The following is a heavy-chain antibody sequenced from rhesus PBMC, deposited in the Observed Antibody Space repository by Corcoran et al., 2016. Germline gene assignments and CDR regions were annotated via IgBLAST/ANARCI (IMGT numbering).Heavy chain of an antibody. Sequence: QVQLQESGPGLVKPSETLSLTCAVSGGSFSGYYWGWIRQPPGKGLEWIGYISGSSWSTDYNPSLKSRVTISTDTSKNQFSLKLSSVTAADTAVYYCARDLLVATKTYYGLDSWGQGVVVTVSS. D-gene: IGHD4-4*01. CDR3: ARDLLVATKTYYGLDS. CDR1: GGSFSGYY. V-gene: IGHV4-165*01. CDR2: ISGSSWST. J-gene: IGHJ6*01.